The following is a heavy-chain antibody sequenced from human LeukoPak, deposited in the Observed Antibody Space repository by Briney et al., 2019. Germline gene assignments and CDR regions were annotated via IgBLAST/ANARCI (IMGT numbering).Heavy chain of an antibody. CDR3: ARGRGVVPAAILGSYYYGMDV. J-gene: IGHJ6*02. V-gene: IGHV4-4*02. CDR2: INHSGST. CDR1: GGSISSSNW. D-gene: IGHD2-2*01. Sequence: SETLSLTCAASGGSISSSNWWSWVRQPPGKGLEWIGEINHSGSTNYNPSLKSRVTISVDTSKNQFSLKLSSVTAADTAVYYCARGRGVVPAAILGSYYYGMDVWGQGTTVTVSS.